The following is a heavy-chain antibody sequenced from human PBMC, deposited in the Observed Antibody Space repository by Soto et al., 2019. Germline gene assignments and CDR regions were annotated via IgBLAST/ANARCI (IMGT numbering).Heavy chain of an antibody. D-gene: IGHD6-19*01. Sequence: GGSLRLSCAASGFTFSSYGMHWVRQAPGKGLEWVAVISYDGSNKYYADSVKGRFTISRDNSKNTLYLQMNSLRAEDTAVYYCAKNGIAVAGLTFYYFDYWGQGTLVTVSS. J-gene: IGHJ4*02. CDR2: ISYDGSNK. V-gene: IGHV3-30*18. CDR3: AKNGIAVAGLTFYYFDY. CDR1: GFTFSSYG.